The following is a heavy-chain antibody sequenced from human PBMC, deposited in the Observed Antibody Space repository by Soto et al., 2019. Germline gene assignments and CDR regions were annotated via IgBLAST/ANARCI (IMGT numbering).Heavy chain of an antibody. Sequence: EVQLVESGGGLVQPGGSLRLSCAASGFTFSSYWMHWVRQAPGKGLVWVSRINSDGSSTSYADYVKGRFTISRDNAKNTLYLQMNSLRAEDTAVYYCSPLPTGDAFDIWGQGTMVTVSS. V-gene: IGHV3-74*01. CDR3: SPLPTGDAFDI. D-gene: IGHD4-17*01. CDR1: GFTFSSYW. J-gene: IGHJ3*02. CDR2: INSDGSST.